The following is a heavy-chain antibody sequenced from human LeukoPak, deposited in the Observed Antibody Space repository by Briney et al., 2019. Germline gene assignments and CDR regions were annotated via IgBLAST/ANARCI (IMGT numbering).Heavy chain of an antibody. CDR2: IYYSGST. Sequence: SETLSLTCTVSGGSISSYYWSWLRQPPGKGLEWVGYIYYSGSTNYNPSLKSRFTISVDTSKNQFSLKLSSVTAADTAVYYCARALGEGATRGFDYWGQGTLVTVSS. CDR3: ARALGEGATRGFDY. J-gene: IGHJ4*02. D-gene: IGHD1-26*01. V-gene: IGHV4-59*08. CDR1: GGSISSYY.